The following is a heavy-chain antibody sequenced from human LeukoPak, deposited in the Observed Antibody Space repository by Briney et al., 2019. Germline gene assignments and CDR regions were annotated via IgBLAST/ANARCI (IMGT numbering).Heavy chain of an antibody. V-gene: IGHV3-48*02. J-gene: IGHJ6*02. D-gene: IGHD3-9*01. Sequence: GGSLRLSCVDSGFTFTGYAMNWVRQAPGKGLEWLSHISTTGSTIYYADSVKGRFTISRDNAKNSLFLQMNSLRDEDTAVYYCARVRPNFDNFGMDVWGQGTTVTVSS. CDR2: ISTTGSTI. CDR3: ARVRPNFDNFGMDV. CDR1: GFTFTGYA.